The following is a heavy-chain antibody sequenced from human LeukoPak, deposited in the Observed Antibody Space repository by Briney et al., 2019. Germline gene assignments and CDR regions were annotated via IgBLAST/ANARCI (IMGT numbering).Heavy chain of an antibody. J-gene: IGHJ4*02. D-gene: IGHD5-24*01. CDR3: AKQRRDGYSTNYYFDD. CDR2: ISGSDDT. CDR1: GFTFNTYA. Sequence: HPGGSLRLSCAASGFTFNTYAMSWVRQAPGKGLEWVSGISGSDDTYFANSVKGRFTISRDNSKNTLYLQLNSLRAEDTAVYYCAKQRRDGYSTNYYFDDWGQGTLVTVSS. V-gene: IGHV3-23*01.